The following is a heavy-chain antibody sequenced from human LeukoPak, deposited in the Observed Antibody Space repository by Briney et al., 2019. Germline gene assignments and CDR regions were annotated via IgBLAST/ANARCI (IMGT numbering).Heavy chain of an antibody. V-gene: IGHV3-53*01. CDR2: IYSGGST. CDR1: GFTVSSNY. Sequence: LAGGSLRLSCAASGFTVSSNYMSWVRQAPGKGLEWVSVIYSGGSTYDADSVKGRFTISRDNSKNTLYMQMNSLRAEDTAVYYCAKVPYENYYYYMDVWGKGTPVTVSS. D-gene: IGHD3-22*01. J-gene: IGHJ6*03. CDR3: AKVPYENYYYYMDV.